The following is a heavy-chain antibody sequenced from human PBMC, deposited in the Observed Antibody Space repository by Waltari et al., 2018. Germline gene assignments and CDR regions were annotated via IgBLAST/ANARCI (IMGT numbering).Heavy chain of an antibody. CDR3: ARAPMSGAATGTFDF. J-gene: IGHJ4*02. CDR2: IYHSGHA. Sequence: QVQLQESGPGLVKPSETLSLTCTVSGYSITSGYYWGCIRQPPGKGLEWIGSIYHSGHAYYNPSLKGRLTISVDTSKNQFSLRLSSVTAADTAVYYCARAPMSGAATGTFDFWGLGSLVTVSP. D-gene: IGHD6-13*01. CDR1: GYSITSGYY. V-gene: IGHV4-38-2*02.